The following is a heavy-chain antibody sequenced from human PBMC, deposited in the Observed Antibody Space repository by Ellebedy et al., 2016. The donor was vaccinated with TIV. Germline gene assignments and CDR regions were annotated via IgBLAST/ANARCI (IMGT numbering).Heavy chain of an antibody. Sequence: GESLKISXKGSGYSFTSYWIGWVRQMPGKGLEWMGIIYPGDSDTRYSPSFQGQVTISADKSISTAYLQWSSLKASDTAMYYCARLGTYCSGGSCYGMDVWGQGTTVTVSS. CDR2: IYPGDSDT. V-gene: IGHV5-51*01. CDR1: GYSFTSYW. CDR3: ARLGTYCSGGSCYGMDV. D-gene: IGHD2-15*01. J-gene: IGHJ6*02.